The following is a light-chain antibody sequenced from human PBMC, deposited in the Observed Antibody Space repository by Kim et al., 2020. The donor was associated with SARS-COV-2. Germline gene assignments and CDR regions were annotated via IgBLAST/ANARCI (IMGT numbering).Light chain of an antibody. Sequence: ILLTQSPATLCLSPGEKATLSCTASQSFGGNLAWYQQKPGQAPRLLIYDATHRAPGVPDRFSGSGSGTDSTLTIISLEPEDFAVYFCQQRSNWPRYSFGQGTKLEIK. V-gene: IGKV3-11*01. CDR1: QSFGGN. CDR3: QQRSNWPRYS. CDR2: DAT. J-gene: IGKJ2*03.